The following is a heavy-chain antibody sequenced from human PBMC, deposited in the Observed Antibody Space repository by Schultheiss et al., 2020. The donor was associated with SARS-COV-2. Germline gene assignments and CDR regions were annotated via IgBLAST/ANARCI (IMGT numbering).Heavy chain of an antibody. CDR1: GFTFSSYW. D-gene: IGHD3-3*01. CDR2: IKQDGSEK. V-gene: IGHV3-7*01. J-gene: IGHJ4*02. CDR3: ARFGDFWSGYPDY. Sequence: GGSLRLSCEASGFTFSSYWMSWVRQAPGKGLEWVANIKQDGSEKYYVDSVKGRFTISRDNAKNSLYLQMNSLRAEDTAVYYCARFGDFWSGYPDYWGQGTLVTVSS.